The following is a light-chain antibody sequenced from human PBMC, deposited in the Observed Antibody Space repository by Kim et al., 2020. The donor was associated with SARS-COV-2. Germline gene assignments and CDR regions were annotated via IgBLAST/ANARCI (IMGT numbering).Light chain of an antibody. Sequence: PGERATLSCRAIQSVRTYFARYQQKPGQAPRLLIYDASNRATGIPARFSGSGSGTDFTLTISSLEPADFAVYYCQQRGNWPTFGQGTPWELK. V-gene: IGKV3-11*01. CDR2: DAS. J-gene: IGKJ5*01. CDR3: QQRGNWPT. CDR1: QSVRTY.